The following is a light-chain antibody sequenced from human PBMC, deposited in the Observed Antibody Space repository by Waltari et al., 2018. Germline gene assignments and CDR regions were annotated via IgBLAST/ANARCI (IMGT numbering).Light chain of an antibody. V-gene: IGKV3D-15*01. J-gene: IGKJ1*01. CDR3: QQNSNFWT. CDR1: QSVSNS. Sequence: EIVMTQSPATLSLSPGERATLSCRASQSVSNSLAWYQQKPGQAPRLLIYGASSRATGIPDRFSGSGSGTEFTLTISSLEPEDVAVYYCQQNSNFWTFGQGTKVEIK. CDR2: GAS.